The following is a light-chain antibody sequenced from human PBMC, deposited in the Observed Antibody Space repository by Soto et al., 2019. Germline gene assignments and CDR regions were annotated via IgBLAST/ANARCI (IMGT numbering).Light chain of an antibody. CDR2: LNNDGSH. V-gene: IGLV4-69*01. J-gene: IGLJ2*01. CDR1: SGHSSYA. Sequence: QPVLTQSPSAAASLGVSVKLTCTLSSGHSSYAIAWHQKQPGKGPRYLMDLNNDGSHPKGDGIPDRFSGSSSGADRYLIISSLQSEDEADYYCQTWGTGFQFFGGGTKLTVL. CDR3: QTWGTGFQF.